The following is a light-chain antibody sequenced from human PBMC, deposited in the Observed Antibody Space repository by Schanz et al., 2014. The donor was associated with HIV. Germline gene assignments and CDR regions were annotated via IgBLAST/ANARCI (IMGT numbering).Light chain of an antibody. CDR1: QTISYF. CDR3: LQHNSYPRT. CDR2: AAS. J-gene: IGKJ1*01. V-gene: IGKV1-17*01. Sequence: DIQMTQSPSSLSTSVGDRVNITCRASQTISYFLNWYQQKPGKAPNLLIYAASTLHTGVPLRFSGSGSGTDFTLTISSLQPEDFATYYCLQHNSYPRTFGQGTKVEI.